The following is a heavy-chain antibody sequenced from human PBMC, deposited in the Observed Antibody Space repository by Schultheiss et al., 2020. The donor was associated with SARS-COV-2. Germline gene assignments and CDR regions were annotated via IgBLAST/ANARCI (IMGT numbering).Heavy chain of an antibody. D-gene: IGHD1-26*01. J-gene: IGHJ4*02. V-gene: IGHV3-23*01. Sequence: GGSLRLSCAASGFTFSSYSMNWVRQAPGKGLEWVSAISGSGGSTYYADSVKGRFTISRDNSKNTLYLQMNSLRAEDTAVYYCARAGSGSYFPFDCWGQGTLVTVSS. CDR2: ISGSGGST. CDR1: GFTFSSYS. CDR3: ARAGSGSYFPFDC.